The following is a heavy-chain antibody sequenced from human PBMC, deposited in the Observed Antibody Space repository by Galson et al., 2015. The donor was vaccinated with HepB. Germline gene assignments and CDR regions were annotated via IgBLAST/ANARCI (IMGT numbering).Heavy chain of an antibody. Sequence: ETLSLTCDVSGISISGSQYYWGWIRQSPKKGLEWIGSIYYGGRTYFSPSFQSRVAMSVDTSKNQLSQTLSYVTAADTAVYHCARPLVLNGRFTPGVGPFHIWGHGTLVTVSA. CDR3: ARPLVLNGRFTPGVGPFHI. V-gene: IGHV4-39*01. CDR2: IYYGGRT. CDR1: GISISGSQYY. D-gene: IGHD2-8*01. J-gene: IGHJ3*02.